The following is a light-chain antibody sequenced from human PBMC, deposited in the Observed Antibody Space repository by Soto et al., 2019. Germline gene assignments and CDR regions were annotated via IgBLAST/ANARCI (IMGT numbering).Light chain of an antibody. CDR2: GAS. CDR3: QQYNKWPWT. Sequence: EIVMTQSPATLSVSPGERATLSCRASQSVSSDVAWYQQKPGQAPRLFIYGASTRATGIPARFSGSGSGTEFTLTISSLQSEDFAVYYCQQYNKWPWTFGQGTKVEIK. V-gene: IGKV3-15*01. CDR1: QSVSSD. J-gene: IGKJ1*01.